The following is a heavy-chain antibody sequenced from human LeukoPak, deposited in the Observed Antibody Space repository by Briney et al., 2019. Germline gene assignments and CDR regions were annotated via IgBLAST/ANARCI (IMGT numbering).Heavy chain of an antibody. CDR3: ARDGEEGFDY. V-gene: IGHV3-21*04. CDR2: ISGSSSYI. J-gene: IGHJ4*02. Sequence: GGSLRLSCVASGLTFSPYSMNWVRQAPGKGLEWVSCISGSSSYIYYGDSVKGRFTISRDNAKNSLYLQMNSLRAEDTAVYYCARDGEEGFDYWGQGTLVTVSS. D-gene: IGHD3-10*01. CDR1: GLTFSPYS.